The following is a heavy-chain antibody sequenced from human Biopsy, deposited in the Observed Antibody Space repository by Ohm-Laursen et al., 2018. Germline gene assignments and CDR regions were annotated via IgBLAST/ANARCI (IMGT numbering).Heavy chain of an antibody. Sequence: GASVKVSCKVPGGTFSNYGVNWVRQAPGQGLEWLGGNIPILGTGNYAQKFQDRVTVAADTSTSTATMELRSLRSDDTAVYYCATKLTGYSHHWGQGTLVIVSS. CDR1: GGTFSNYG. D-gene: IGHD3-9*01. CDR3: ATKLTGYSHH. J-gene: IGHJ1*01. V-gene: IGHV1-69*06. CDR2: NIPILGTG.